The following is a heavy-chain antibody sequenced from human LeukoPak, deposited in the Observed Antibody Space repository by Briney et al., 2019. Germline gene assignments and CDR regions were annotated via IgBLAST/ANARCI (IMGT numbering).Heavy chain of an antibody. Sequence: GGSLRLSCAASGFTFSSYGMHWVRQAPGKGLEWVAVICYDGSNKYYADSVKGRFTISRDNSKNTLYLQMNSLRAEDTAVYYCARDTRRNYDSSGYLFGYWGQGTLVTVSS. J-gene: IGHJ4*02. CDR3: ARDTRRNYDSSGYLFGY. CDR2: ICYDGSNK. D-gene: IGHD3-22*01. CDR1: GFTFSSYG. V-gene: IGHV3-33*01.